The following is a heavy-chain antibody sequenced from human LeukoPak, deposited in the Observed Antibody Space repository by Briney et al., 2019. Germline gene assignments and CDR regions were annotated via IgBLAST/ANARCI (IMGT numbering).Heavy chain of an antibody. V-gene: IGHV4-59*08. J-gene: IGHJ6*02. CDR3: VRRLSSGWYGLDV. D-gene: IGHD6-19*01. CDR2: IYYSGIT. CDR1: GASISSYY. Sequence: SETLSLTCTVSGASISSYYWSWIRQPPGKGLEWIGHIYYSGITNYNPSLKSRITISVDTSKNRFSLSLRSVAAADTAVYYCVRRLSSGWYGLDVWGQGTTVTVSS.